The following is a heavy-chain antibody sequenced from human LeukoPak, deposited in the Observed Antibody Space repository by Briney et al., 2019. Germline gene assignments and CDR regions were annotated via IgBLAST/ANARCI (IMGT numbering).Heavy chain of an antibody. CDR2: IIPIFGTA. Sequence: ASVKVSCKASGGTFSSYAISWVRQAPGQGLEWMGGIIPIFGTANYAQKFQGRVTITADESTSTAYMELSRLTSDDTAVYYCARGSVIVVAGIGAMDVWGQGTTVTVSS. J-gene: IGHJ6*02. CDR3: ARGSVIVVAGIGAMDV. D-gene: IGHD6-19*01. V-gene: IGHV1-69*13. CDR1: GGTFSSYA.